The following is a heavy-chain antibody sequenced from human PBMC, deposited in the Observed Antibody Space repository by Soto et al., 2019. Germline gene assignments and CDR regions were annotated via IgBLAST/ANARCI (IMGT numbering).Heavy chain of an antibody. CDR1: GFTFSDYY. Sequence: QVQLLESGGGLVKPGGSLRLSCAASGFTFSDYYMSWIRQAPGKGLEWVSYISSSGSTIYYADSVKGRFTISRDNAKNSLYLQMNILRAEDTAVYYCARVTKYLLWFRELTLLDDLGQGNLVTVSS. J-gene: IGHJ4*02. CDR2: ISSSGSTI. V-gene: IGHV3-11*01. D-gene: IGHD3-10*01. CDR3: ARVTKYLLWFRELTLLDD.